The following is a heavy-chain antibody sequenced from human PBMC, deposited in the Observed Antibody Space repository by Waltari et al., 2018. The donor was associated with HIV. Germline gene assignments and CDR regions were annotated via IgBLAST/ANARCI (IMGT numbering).Heavy chain of an antibody. CDR1: GHPPVGYY. D-gene: IGHD3-10*01. Sequence: QAQVLQSGAEVKEPGASVKVSCESSGHPPVGYYFHWVRKAPGQGLEWMGWINTRTGGTNYAQKFQGRVNMARGTSLTTAHMELSSLRSDDTAVYYCATETYFGSGSYYRDAMDVWGQGTMVAVTS. V-gene: IGHV1-2*02. CDR3: ATETYFGSGSYYRDAMDV. J-gene: IGHJ6*02. CDR2: INTRTGGT.